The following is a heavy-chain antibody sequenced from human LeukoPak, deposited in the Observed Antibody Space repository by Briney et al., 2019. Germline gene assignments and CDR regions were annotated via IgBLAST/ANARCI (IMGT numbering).Heavy chain of an antibody. J-gene: IGHJ4*02. CDR3: ARTYYDILTGYAAWYFDY. D-gene: IGHD3-9*01. V-gene: IGHV1-69*13. CDR1: GGTFSSYA. CDR2: IIPIFGTA. Sequence: ASVKVSCKASGGTFSSYAISWVRQAPGQGLEWMGGIIPIFGTANYAQKFQGRVTITADESTSTAYMELSSLRSEDTAVYYCARTYYDILTGYAAWYFDYWGQGTLVTASS.